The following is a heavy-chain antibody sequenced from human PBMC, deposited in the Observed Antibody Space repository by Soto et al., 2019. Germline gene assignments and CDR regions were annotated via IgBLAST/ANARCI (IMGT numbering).Heavy chain of an antibody. CDR1: GLSDRFTSFW. CDR2: IRYDGVEK. V-gene: IGHV3-7*01. CDR3: ARDPNGYKDY. Sequence: GESLKISCAASGLSDRFTSFWMSWVRQAPGKGLEWVADIRYDGVEKYYVDSVKGRFTISRDNAKNSLFLQMNSLRAEDSAVYYCARDPNGYKDYWGQGTLVTVSS. J-gene: IGHJ4*02. D-gene: IGHD2-2*02.